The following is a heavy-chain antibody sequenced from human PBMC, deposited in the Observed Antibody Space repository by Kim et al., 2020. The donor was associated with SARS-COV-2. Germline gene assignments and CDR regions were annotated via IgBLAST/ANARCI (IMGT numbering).Heavy chain of an antibody. J-gene: IGHJ6*02. CDR3: ARDDYHDPRYYYGMDV. CDR1: GFTFRAYS. Sequence: GWSLRLSCAASGFTFRAYSLNWVRQAPGKGLEWVSSISHDGRKKHYADSVRGRFTISRDNAKNSVYLQMNSLRAEDTALYFCARDDYHDPRYYYGMDVWGQVTTVLVSS. D-gene: IGHD4-17*01. CDR2: ISHDGRKK. V-gene: IGHV3-21*01.